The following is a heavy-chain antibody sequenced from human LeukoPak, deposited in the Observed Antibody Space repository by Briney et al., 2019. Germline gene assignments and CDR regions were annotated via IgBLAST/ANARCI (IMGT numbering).Heavy chain of an antibody. V-gene: IGHV4-39*07. D-gene: IGHD1-26*01. CDR3: ARGGPPFFVGYWYFDL. Sequence: KPSETLSLTCTVSGGSISSSSYYWGWIRQPPGKGLEWIGSIYYSGSTYYNPSLKSRVTISVDTSKNQLSLKLSSVTAADTAVYYCARGGPPFFVGYWYFDLWGRGTLVTVSS. CDR2: IYYSGST. CDR1: GGSISSSSYY. J-gene: IGHJ2*01.